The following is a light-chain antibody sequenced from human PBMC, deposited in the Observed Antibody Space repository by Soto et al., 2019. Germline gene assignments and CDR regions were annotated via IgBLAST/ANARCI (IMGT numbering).Light chain of an antibody. CDR3: QQSYSTPAWT. V-gene: IGKV1-39*01. CDR2: AAS. J-gene: IGKJ1*01. CDR1: QSINSY. Sequence: DFQMTQSPSSLSASVGDRVTITCRESQSINSYLNWYQQKPGKAPKLLIYAASTLQSGVPSRFSGIGSVTDFTPTISSLQPEDFATYYCQQSYSTPAWTFGQGTKVYIK.